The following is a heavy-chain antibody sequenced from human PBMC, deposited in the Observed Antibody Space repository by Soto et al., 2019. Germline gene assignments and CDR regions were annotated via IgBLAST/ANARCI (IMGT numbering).Heavy chain of an antibody. D-gene: IGHD2-21*01. V-gene: IGHV4-30-2*01. CDR1: GYYFTSGWIS. CDR2: IYHSGTT. Sequence: TLWLTCAGSGYYFTSGWISWGWHRQQAGRGLERIGYIYHSGTTYYNPSLKSRVTMSVDRSKHQFSLKLSSVTAADTAGYYCARAVVPPYYIDVWGQGTLVTVSS. CDR3: ARAVVPPYYIDV. J-gene: IGHJ4*01.